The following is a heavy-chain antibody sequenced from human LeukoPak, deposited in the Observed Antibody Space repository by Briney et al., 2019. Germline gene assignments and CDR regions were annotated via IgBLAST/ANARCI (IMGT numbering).Heavy chain of an antibody. CDR1: GGSITGYY. CDR2: IYASGST. Sequence: SETLSLTCTVSGGSITGYYWSWIRQPAGKGLEWIGRIYASGSTNYNPSLKSRVTMSVDTSNNQFSLKLSSVTAADTAVYYCARDRGRYSSGWYPSDYWGQGTLVTVSS. J-gene: IGHJ4*02. CDR3: ARDRGRYSSGWYPSDY. V-gene: IGHV4-4*07. D-gene: IGHD6-19*01.